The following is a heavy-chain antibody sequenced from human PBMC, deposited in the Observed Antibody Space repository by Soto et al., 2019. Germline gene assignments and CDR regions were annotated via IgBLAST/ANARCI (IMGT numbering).Heavy chain of an antibody. CDR1: GFTFSSYA. D-gene: IGHD5-12*01. CDR3: ARGRATHYYYYGMDV. V-gene: IGHV3-30-3*01. Sequence: GGSLRLSCAASGFTFSSYAMHWVRQAPGKGLEWVAVISYDGSNKYYADSVKGRFTISRDNSKNTLYLQMNSLRAEDTAVYYCARGRATHYYYYGMDVWGQGTTVTVSS. CDR2: ISYDGSNK. J-gene: IGHJ6*02.